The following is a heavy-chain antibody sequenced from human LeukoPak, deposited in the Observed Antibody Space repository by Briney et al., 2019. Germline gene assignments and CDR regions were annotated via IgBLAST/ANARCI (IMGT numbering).Heavy chain of an antibody. J-gene: IGHJ6*02. CDR1: GFTFSSYS. D-gene: IGHD3-10*01. Sequence: PGGSLRLSCAASGFTFSSYSVNCVCQAPRKGLDWVSSISSSSSYIYYADSVKGRFTISRDNAKNSLYLQMNSLRAEDTAVYYCASFYGSGSYYIGSYYYYGMDVWGQGTTVTVSS. V-gene: IGHV3-21*01. CDR3: ASFYGSGSYYIGSYYYYGMDV. CDR2: ISSSSSYI.